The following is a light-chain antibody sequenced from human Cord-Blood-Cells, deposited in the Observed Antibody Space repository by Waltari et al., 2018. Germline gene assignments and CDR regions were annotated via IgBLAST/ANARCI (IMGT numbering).Light chain of an antibody. CDR2: AAS. CDR3: QQRYSTPRT. Sequence: DIQMTPSPSSLSASVGDRVTITCRARQSISSYLNWYQQKPGKAPKLLIYAASSLQSGVPSRFSGSGSGTDFTLTISSLQPEDFATYYCQQRYSTPRTFGQGTKVEIK. CDR1: QSISSY. J-gene: IGKJ1*01. V-gene: IGKV1-39*01.